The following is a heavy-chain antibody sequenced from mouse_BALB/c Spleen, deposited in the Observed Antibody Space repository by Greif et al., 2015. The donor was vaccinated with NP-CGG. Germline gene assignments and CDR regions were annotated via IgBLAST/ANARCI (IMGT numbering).Heavy chain of an antibody. V-gene: IGHV1-37*01. D-gene: IGHD2-14*01. CDR2: INPYNGDT. CDR1: GYSFTGYF. CDR3: ARNYRYDAAMDY. Sequence: EVKLQESGPELVKPGASVKISCKASGYSFTGYFMNWVKQSHGKSLEWIGRINPYNGDTFYNQKFKGKATFTVDTSSSTAYMQFNSLTSEDSAIYYCARNYRYDAAMDYWGQGTSVTVSS. J-gene: IGHJ4*01.